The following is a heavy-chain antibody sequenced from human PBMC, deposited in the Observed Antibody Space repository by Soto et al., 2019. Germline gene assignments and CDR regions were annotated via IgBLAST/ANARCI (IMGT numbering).Heavy chain of an antibody. Sequence: EVQLLESGGGLVQPGGSLRLSCAASGFTFSSYAMSWVRQAPGKGLEWVSAISGSGGSTYYADSVKGRFTISRDNSKNPLYLQMNRLRAEDTAVYYCAKPFSTGGYSYGYRFRVYWGQGTLVTVSS. CDR2: ISGSGGST. CDR1: GFTFSSYA. V-gene: IGHV3-23*01. D-gene: IGHD5-18*01. J-gene: IGHJ4*02. CDR3: AKPFSTGGYSYGYRFRVY.